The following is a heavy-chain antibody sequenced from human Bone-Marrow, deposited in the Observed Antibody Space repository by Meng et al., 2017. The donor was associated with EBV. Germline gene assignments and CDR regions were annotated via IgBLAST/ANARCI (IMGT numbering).Heavy chain of an antibody. CDR2: INPKSGAT. CDR3: ARERGSRYYWLDP. D-gene: IGHD2-15*01. V-gene: IGHV1-2*06. CDR1: GYTFTDYL. Sequence: QEQLVQSGAEVKKPGASVKVSCKASGYTFTDYLMYWVRLSPGQGPEWMGRINPKSGATNYAQKFQGRVTMTRDTSIDTVYMELTSLRSDDTAVYYCARERGSRYYWLDPWGQGTLVTVSS. J-gene: IGHJ5*02.